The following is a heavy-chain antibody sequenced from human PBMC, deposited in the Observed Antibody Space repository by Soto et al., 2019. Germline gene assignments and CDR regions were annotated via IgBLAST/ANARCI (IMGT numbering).Heavy chain of an antibody. J-gene: IGHJ6*02. V-gene: IGHV3-21*01. Sequence: EVQVVESGGGLVKPGGSLRLSCAASGFTFRTYTMNWVRQAPGKGLEWVSSISSGSSYIYYADSVKGRFTNSRDNAKNSLYLKMTSLRAEDPAVYYCARSMEVWGQGTTVTGFS. CDR1: GFTFRTYT. CDR3: ARSMEV. CDR2: ISSGSSYI.